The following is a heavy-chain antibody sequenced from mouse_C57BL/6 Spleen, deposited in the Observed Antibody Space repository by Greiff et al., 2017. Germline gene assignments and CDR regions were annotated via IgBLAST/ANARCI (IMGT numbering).Heavy chain of an antibody. CDR3: ARENPPDY. V-gene: IGHV5-17*01. CDR1: GFTFGDYG. Sequence: EVKLMESGGGLLKPGGSLKLSCAASGFTFGDYGMHWVRQAPEKGLEWVAYISSGSITIYYADTVKGRFTISRDNAKNTLFLQMTSLRSEDTAMYYCARENPPDYWGQGTTLTVSS. CDR2: ISSGSITI. J-gene: IGHJ2*01.